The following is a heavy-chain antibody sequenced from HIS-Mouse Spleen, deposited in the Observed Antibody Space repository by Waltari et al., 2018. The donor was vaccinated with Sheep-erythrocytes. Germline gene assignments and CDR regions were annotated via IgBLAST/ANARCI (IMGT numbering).Heavy chain of an antibody. CDR3: ARAEASKPYSSSWYYYYGMDV. V-gene: IGHV4-38-2*02. D-gene: IGHD6-13*01. J-gene: IGHJ6*02. CDR2: IYHSGST. CDR1: GYSISSGYY. Sequence: QVQLQESGPGLVKPSETLSLTCTVSGYSISSGYYWGWIRQPPGKGLEWIGSIYHSGSTYYNPSLKSRVTISVDTSKNQFSLKLSSVTAADTAVYYCARAEASKPYSSSWYYYYGMDVWGQGTTVTVSS.